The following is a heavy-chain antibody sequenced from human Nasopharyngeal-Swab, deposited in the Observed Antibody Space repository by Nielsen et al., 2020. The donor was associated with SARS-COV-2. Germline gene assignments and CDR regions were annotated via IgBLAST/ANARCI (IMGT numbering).Heavy chain of an antibody. D-gene: IGHD4-23*01. J-gene: IGHJ4*02. V-gene: IGHV3-30*18. Sequence: GESLKIFCAASGFTFSSYGMHWVRQAPGKGLEWVAVISYDGSNKYYADSVKGRFTISRDNSKNTLYLQMNSLRAEDTAVYYCAKGTAWEVGTLDYWGQGTLVTVSS. CDR3: AKGTAWEVGTLDY. CDR2: ISYDGSNK. CDR1: GFTFSSYG.